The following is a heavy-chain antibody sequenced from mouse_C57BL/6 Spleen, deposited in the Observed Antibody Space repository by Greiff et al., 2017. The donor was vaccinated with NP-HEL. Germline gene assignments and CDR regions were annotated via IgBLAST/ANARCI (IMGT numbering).Heavy chain of an antibody. D-gene: IGHD1-1*01. V-gene: IGHV10-1*01. CDR3: VRDYYGSSYGYFDV. J-gene: IGHJ1*03. CDR1: GFSFTTYA. Sequence: EVKVEESGGGLVQPKGSLKLSCAASGFSFTTYAMNWVRQAPGKGLEWVARIRSKSNNYATYYADSVKDRFTISRDDSESMLYLQMNNLKTEDTAMYYCVRDYYGSSYGYFDVWGTGTTVTVSS. CDR2: IRSKSNNYAT.